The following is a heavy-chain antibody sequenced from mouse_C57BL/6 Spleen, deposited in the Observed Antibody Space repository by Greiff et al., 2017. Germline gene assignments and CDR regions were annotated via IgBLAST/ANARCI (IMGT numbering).Heavy chain of an antibody. CDR2: IRLKSDNYAT. CDR1: GFTFSNYW. Sequence: EVKLVESGGGLVQPGGSMKLSCVASGFTFSNYWMNWVRQSPEKGLEWVAQIRLKSDNYATHYAESVKGRFTISRDDSKSSVYLQMNNLRAEDTGIYYCTGYYIEGGGDYWGQGTTLTVSS. D-gene: IGHD2-12*01. V-gene: IGHV6-3*01. J-gene: IGHJ2*01. CDR3: TGYYIEGGGDY.